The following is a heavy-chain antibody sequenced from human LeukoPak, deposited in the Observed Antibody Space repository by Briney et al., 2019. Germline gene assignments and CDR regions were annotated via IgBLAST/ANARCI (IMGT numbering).Heavy chain of an antibody. J-gene: IGHJ4*02. D-gene: IGHD3-16*01. V-gene: IGHV3-7*01. CDR2: IKYDGSEE. CDR3: AYTNHLTY. CDR1: GLTFSGQW. Sequence: GGSLRLSCAASGLTFSGQWMNWVRQAPGQGLECVANIKYDGSEEYYADSVKGRFTISRDNAKNSLSLQMNYVRAGDTAIYYCAYTNHLTYWGQGTLVTVSS.